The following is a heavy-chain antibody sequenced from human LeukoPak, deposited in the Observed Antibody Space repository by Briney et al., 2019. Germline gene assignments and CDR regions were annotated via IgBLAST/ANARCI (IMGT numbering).Heavy chain of an antibody. V-gene: IGHV4-38-2*02. CDR3: ARQTIVATSYFDY. D-gene: IGHD5-12*01. CDR1: GYSISSGFY. J-gene: IGHJ4*02. Sequence: SETLSLTCTVSGYSISSGFYWGWIRQPPGEGLEWIGNIQHSGSAYYNPSLKSRVTISVDTSKNQFSLKLNSVTAADTALYYCARQTIVATSYFDYWGQGTLVTVSS. CDR2: IQHSGSA.